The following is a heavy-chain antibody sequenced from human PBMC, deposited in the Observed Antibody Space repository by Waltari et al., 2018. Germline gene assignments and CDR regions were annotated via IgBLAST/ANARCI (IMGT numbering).Heavy chain of an antibody. Sequence: QVQLVESGGGVVQPGRSLRLSCAASGFTFSSYAMHWVRQAPGKGLEWVAVISDDGSNKYYADSVKGRFTISRDNSKNTLYLQMNSLRAEDTAVYYCARDGGAQYSSSRPFDYWGQGTLVTVSS. V-gene: IGHV3-30-3*01. J-gene: IGHJ4*02. CDR1: GFTFSSYA. D-gene: IGHD6-13*01. CDR2: ISDDGSNK. CDR3: ARDGGAQYSSSRPFDY.